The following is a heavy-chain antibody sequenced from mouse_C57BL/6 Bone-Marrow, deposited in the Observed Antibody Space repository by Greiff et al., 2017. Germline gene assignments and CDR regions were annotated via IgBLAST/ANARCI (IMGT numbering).Heavy chain of an antibody. CDR1: GFTFSSYG. CDR3: ARQGYDYLDY. Sequence: EVQRVESGGDLVKPGGSLKLSCAASGFTFSSYGMSWVRQTPDKRLEWVATISSGGSYTYYPASVKGRFTISRDNAKNTLYLQMSSLKSEDTAMYYCARQGYDYLDYWGQGTTLTVSS. V-gene: IGHV5-6*01. J-gene: IGHJ2*01. D-gene: IGHD2-3*01. CDR2: ISSGGSYT.